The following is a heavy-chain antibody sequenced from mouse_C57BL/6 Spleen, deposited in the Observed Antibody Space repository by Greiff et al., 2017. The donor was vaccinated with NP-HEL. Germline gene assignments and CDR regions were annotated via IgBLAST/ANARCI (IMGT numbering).Heavy chain of an antibody. CDR1: GYTFTDYY. J-gene: IGHJ4*01. D-gene: IGHD2-12*01. Sequence: EVQLQQSGPELVKPGASVKISCKASGYTFTDYYMNWVKQSHGKSLEWIGDINPNNGGTSYKQKFKGKATLTVDKSSSTAYMELLSLTARYAAVYYCERYYSEDYWGQGTSVTVSS. V-gene: IGHV1-26*01. CDR2: INPNNGGT. CDR3: ERYYSEDY.